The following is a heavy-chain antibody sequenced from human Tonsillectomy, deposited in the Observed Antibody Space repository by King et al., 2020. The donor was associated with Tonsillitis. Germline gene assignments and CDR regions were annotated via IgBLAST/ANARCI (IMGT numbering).Heavy chain of an antibody. D-gene: IGHD6-19*01. CDR3: AEQYPRSGRPQRDFDY. CDR1: GGSISSSSYY. J-gene: IGHJ4*02. V-gene: IGHV4-39*07. CDR2: IYYSGST. Sequence: QLQESGPGLVKPSETLSFTCTVSGGSISSSSYYWGWIRQPPGKGLEWIGSIYYSGSTYLNPSLKSRVTISIDTSKNQFSLRLSSVTAADTAVYYCAEQYPRSGRPQRDFDYWGQGTLVTVSS.